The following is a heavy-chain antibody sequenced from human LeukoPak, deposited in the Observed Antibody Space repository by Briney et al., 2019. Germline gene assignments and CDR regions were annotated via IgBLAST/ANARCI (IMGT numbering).Heavy chain of an antibody. V-gene: IGHV1-46*01. J-gene: IGHJ6*03. CDR3: ARAPDSGYDYYYYYYMDV. D-gene: IGHD5-12*01. CDR1: GYTFTSYY. Sequence: ASVKVSRKASGYTFTSYYMHWVRQAPGQGLEWMGIINPSGGSTSYAQKFQGRVTMTRDTSTSTVYMELSSLRSEDTAVYYCARAPDSGYDYYYYYYMDVWGKGTTVTISS. CDR2: INPSGGST.